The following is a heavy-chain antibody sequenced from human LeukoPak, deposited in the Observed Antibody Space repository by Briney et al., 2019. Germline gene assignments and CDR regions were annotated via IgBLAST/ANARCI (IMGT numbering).Heavy chain of an antibody. Sequence: PGGSLRLSCSVSGFTFSSYAMSWVRQAPGKGLEWVSAMSGSDGIIYYADSVKGRFTISRDNSKNTLYLQMNSLRAEDTAVYYCVLEVIGLDYWGQGTLVTVSS. CDR1: GFTFSSYA. J-gene: IGHJ4*02. D-gene: IGHD3-22*01. CDR3: VLEVIGLDY. CDR2: MSGSDGII. V-gene: IGHV3-23*01.